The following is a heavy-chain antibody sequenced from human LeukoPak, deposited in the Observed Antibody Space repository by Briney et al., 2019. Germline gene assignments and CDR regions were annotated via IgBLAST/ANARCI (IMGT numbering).Heavy chain of an antibody. D-gene: IGHD6-19*01. CDR2: TYYRSKWYA. CDR3: ARDGSSGWSNNWFDP. Sequence: SQTLSLTCAISGDSVSSNSAAWNWIRQSPSRGLEWLGRTYYRSKWYADYAVSVKGRITINPDTSKNQVSLQLNSVTPEDTAMYYCARDGSSGWSNNWFDPWGQGTRVTVSS. J-gene: IGHJ5*02. V-gene: IGHV6-1*01. CDR1: GDSVSSNSAA.